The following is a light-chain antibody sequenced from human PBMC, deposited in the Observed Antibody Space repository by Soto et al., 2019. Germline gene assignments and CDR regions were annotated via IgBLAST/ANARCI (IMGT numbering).Light chain of an antibody. V-gene: IGKV1-39*01. Sequence: DIQMTQSPSSLSASVGDRVTITCRASRSISSYLNWYQQKPGKAPNLLIYAASSLQSGVPSRFSGSGSGTDSTLTISSLQPEDFATYYYQQSYITPPTFGQGTKVEIK. CDR3: QQSYITPPT. CDR2: AAS. CDR1: RSISSY. J-gene: IGKJ1*01.